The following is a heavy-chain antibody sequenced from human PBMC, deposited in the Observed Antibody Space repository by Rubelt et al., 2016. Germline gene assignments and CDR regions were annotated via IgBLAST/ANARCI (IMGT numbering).Heavy chain of an antibody. D-gene: IGHD3-22*01. CDR2: IYYSGST. V-gene: IGHV4-39*07. CDR3: ARGYYDSSGHHFDY. CDR1: GGSISSSSYY. Sequence: QLQLQESGPGLVKPSETLSLTCTVSGGSISSSSYYWGWIRQPPGKGLEWIGSIYYSGSTYYNPSLKRGFTISVDTSKNQFSLKLSSVAAADTAVYYCARGYYDSSGHHFDYWGQGTLVTVSS. J-gene: IGHJ4*02.